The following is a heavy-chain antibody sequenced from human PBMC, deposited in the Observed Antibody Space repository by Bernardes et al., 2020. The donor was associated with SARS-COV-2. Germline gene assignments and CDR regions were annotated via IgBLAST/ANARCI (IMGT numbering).Heavy chain of an antibody. V-gene: IGHV3-74*01. Sequence: GSLRLSCAASGYTFSSFWMHWVRQAPGKGLVWVSRIDNYGSTINYADSVKGRFTISRDNSRNTLYLQMNNLRAEDTAVYYCAIDVAGEHSTWGQGTLVTVSS. J-gene: IGHJ5*02. D-gene: IGHD3-16*01. CDR3: AIDVAGEHST. CDR1: GYTFSSFW. CDR2: IDNYGSTI.